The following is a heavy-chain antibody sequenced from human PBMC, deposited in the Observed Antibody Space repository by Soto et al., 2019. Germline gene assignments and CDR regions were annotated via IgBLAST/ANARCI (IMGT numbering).Heavy chain of an antibody. CDR1: GGSFSGYY. CDR2: INHSGST. J-gene: IGHJ6*02. CDR3: ARYAPLPIEAATPLRYYYYGMDV. V-gene: IGHV4-34*01. D-gene: IGHD2-15*01. Sequence: SETLSLTCAVYGGSFSGYYWSWIRQPPGKGLEWIGEINHSGSTNYNPSLKSRVTISVDTSKNQFSLKLSSVTAADTAVYYCARYAPLPIEAATPLRYYYYGMDVWGQGTTVTVSS.